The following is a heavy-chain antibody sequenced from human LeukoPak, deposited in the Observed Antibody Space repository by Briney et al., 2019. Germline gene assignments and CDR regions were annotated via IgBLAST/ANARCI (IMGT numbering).Heavy chain of an antibody. D-gene: IGHD2-2*01. CDR2: IYYSGST. CDR3: ARDVVPAAPVHYYYGMDV. V-gene: IGHV4-30-4*01. Sequence: SETLSLTCTVPGGSISSGDYYWSCIRQPPGKGLEWIGYIYYSGSTYYNPSLKSRVTISVDTSKNQFSLKLSSVTAADTAVYYCARDVVPAAPVHYYYGMDVWGQGTTVTVSS. CDR1: GGSISSGDYY. J-gene: IGHJ6*02.